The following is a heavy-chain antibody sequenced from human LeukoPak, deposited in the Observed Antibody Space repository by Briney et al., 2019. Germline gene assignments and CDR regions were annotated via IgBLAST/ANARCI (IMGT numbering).Heavy chain of an antibody. CDR2: ISSSGGST. Sequence: GGSLRLSCAASGFTFSSYAMSWVRQAPGKGLEWVSAISSSGGSTSSAASVKGRFTISRDNAKNSLYLQMNSLRAEDTAVYYCGRTRGYSYGSYFDCWGQGTLVTVSS. CDR3: GRTRGYSYGSYFDC. V-gene: IGHV3-23*01. D-gene: IGHD5-18*01. J-gene: IGHJ4*02. CDR1: GFTFSSYA.